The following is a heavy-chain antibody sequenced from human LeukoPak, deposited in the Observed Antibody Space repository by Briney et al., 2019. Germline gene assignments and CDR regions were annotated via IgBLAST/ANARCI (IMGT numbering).Heavy chain of an antibody. CDR1: GFTFSSYG. V-gene: IGHV3-30*03. J-gene: IGHJ4*02. CDR2: ISYDGSNK. D-gene: IGHD4-17*01. CDR3: ARDRSGYGDFGDY. Sequence: PGRSLRLSCAASGFTFSSYGMHWVRQAPGKGLEWVAVISYDGSNKYYADSVKGRFTISRDNSKNTLYLQMNSLRAEDTAVYYCARDRSGYGDFGDYWGQGTLVTVSS.